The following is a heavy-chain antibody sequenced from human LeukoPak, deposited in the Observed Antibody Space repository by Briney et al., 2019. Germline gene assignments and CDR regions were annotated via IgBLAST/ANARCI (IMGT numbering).Heavy chain of an antibody. CDR1: GFTFSSYS. D-gene: IGHD6-13*01. CDR2: ISSSSGYI. Sequence: KPGGSLRLSCAASGFTFSSYSMNWVRQAPGKGLEWVSSISSSSGYIYYADSVKGRFTISRDNAKSSLYLQMNSLRAEDTAVYYCARVTPSAAAGADYWGQGTLVTVSS. CDR3: ARVTPSAAAGADY. J-gene: IGHJ4*02. V-gene: IGHV3-21*01.